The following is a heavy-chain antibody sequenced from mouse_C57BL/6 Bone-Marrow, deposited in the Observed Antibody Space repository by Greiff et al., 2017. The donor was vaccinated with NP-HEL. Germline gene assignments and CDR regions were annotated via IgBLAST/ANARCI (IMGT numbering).Heavy chain of an antibody. J-gene: IGHJ1*03. Sequence: EVKLVESGGGLVQPGGSLKLSCAASGFTFSDYYMYWVRQTPEKRLEWVAYISNGGGSNYYPDTVKGRFTISRDNAKNTLYLQMSRLKSDDTAMYYCARPTYYGSSYGYFDVWGTGTTVTVSS. CDR3: ARPTYYGSSYGYFDV. D-gene: IGHD1-1*01. V-gene: IGHV5-12*01. CDR1: GFTFSDYY. CDR2: ISNGGGSN.